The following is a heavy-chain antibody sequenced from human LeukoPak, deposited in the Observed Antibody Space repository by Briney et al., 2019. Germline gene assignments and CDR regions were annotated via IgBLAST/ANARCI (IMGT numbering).Heavy chain of an antibody. V-gene: IGHV4-39*01. J-gene: IGHJ6*03. Sequence: SETLSLTCTVSGGSISSSSYYWGWIRQPPGKGLEWIGTIYYNGNTYYNPSLKSRVTISVDMSKNQFSLKLSSVTAADTAVYYCARVSSYYYYMDVWGKGTTVTVSS. CDR2: IYYNGNT. D-gene: IGHD5/OR15-5a*01. CDR3: ARVSSYYYYMDV. CDR1: GGSISSSSYY.